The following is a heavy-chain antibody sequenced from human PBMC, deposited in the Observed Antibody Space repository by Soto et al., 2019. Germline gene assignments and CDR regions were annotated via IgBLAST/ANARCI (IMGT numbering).Heavy chain of an antibody. CDR2: IYTSGST. CDR1: GGSISSYY. CDR3: ATAGPRAVLGMNAFDI. V-gene: IGHV4-4*07. Sequence: NPSETLSLTCTVSGGSISSYYWSWIRQPAGKGLEWIGRIYTSGSTNYNPSLKSRVTMSVDTSKNQFSLKLSSVTAADTAVYYCATAGPRAVLGMNAFDIWGQGTMVTVSS. J-gene: IGHJ3*02. D-gene: IGHD7-27*01.